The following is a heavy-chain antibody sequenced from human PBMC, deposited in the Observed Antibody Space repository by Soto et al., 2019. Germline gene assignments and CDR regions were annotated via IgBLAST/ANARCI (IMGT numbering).Heavy chain of an antibody. CDR3: ARQLPVGATSWFDP. Sequence: SETLSLTCSVSGGSINSDDSFWGWVRQSPGKGLEWIGSLYYGGSTFYNPSLKSRVTISLDTSKNQFSLRLTSVTAADTAIYSCARQLPVGATSWFDPWGQGTLVTVSS. CDR2: LYYGGST. J-gene: IGHJ5*02. CDR1: GGSINSDDSF. D-gene: IGHD1-26*01. V-gene: IGHV4-39*01.